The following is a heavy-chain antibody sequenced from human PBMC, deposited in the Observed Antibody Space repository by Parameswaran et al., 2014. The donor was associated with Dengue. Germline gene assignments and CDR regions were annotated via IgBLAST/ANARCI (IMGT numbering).Heavy chain of an antibody. CDR2: INSDGSST. J-gene: IGHJ4*02. D-gene: IGHD3-10*01. Sequence: VRQAPGKGLVWVSRINSDGSSTSYADSVKGRFTISRDNAKNTLYLQMNSLRAEDTAVYYCARDSPPLLWSLWGQGTLVTVSS. CDR3: ARDSPPLLWSL. V-gene: IGHV3-74*01.